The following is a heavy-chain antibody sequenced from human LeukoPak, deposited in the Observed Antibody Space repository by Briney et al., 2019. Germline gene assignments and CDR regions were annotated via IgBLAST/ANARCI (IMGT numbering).Heavy chain of an antibody. CDR1: GGSISSVSNS. CDR3: ARAGYCSSNNCLHYYGVDV. D-gene: IGHD2-2*01. V-gene: IGHV4-61*01. J-gene: IGHJ6*02. Sequence: SETLSLTCTVSGGSISSVSNSWGWIRQPPGKGLEWIGYIYYSGSTSYNPSLKSRVTISVDTSKNQFSLRLNSVTAADTAVYYCARAGYCSSNNCLHYYGVDVWGQGTTVTVSS. CDR2: IYYSGST.